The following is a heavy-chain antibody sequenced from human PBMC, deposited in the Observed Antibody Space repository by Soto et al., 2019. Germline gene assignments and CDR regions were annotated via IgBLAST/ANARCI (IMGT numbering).Heavy chain of an antibody. J-gene: IGHJ4*02. CDR2: ISYDGSNK. CDR3: AKEGTYDSSGYYLAETLYYFDY. CDR1: GFTFSSYG. D-gene: IGHD3-22*01. V-gene: IGHV3-30*18. Sequence: PGGSLRLSCAASGFTFSSYGMHWVRQAPGKGLEWVAVISYDGSNKYYADSVKGRFTISRDNSKNTLYLQMNSLRAEDTAVYYCAKEGTYDSSGYYLAETLYYFDYWGQGTLVTVSS.